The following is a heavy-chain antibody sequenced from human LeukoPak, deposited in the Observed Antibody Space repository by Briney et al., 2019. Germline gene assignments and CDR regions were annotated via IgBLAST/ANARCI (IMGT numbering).Heavy chain of an antibody. J-gene: IGHJ6*03. V-gene: IGHV3-23*01. CDR1: GFTFSSYS. CDR2: ISSTGGTT. Sequence: PGGSLRLSCAASGFTFSSYSMNWVRQAPGKGLEWVSAISSTGGTTYYAESVKGHFTISRDNSKNTVYLQMNSLSAEDTAVYYCAKNGDRGAYCSGGTCYPYYYYYMDVWGKGTTVTISS. D-gene: IGHD2-15*01. CDR3: AKNGDRGAYCSGGTCYPYYYYYMDV.